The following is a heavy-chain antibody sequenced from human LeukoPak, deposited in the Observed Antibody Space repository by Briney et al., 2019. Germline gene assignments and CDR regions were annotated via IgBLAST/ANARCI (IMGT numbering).Heavy chain of an antibody. CDR1: GLTFSNYA. V-gene: IGHV3-30*04. CDR3: ARDPPEEGNSYGYY. Sequence: GGSLRLSCAVSGLTFSNYAMHWVRQAPGKGLEWVAVISYDGSNKYYADSVKGRFTISRDNSKNTLYLQMNSLRAEDTAVYYCARDPPEEGNSYGYYWGQGTLVTVSS. CDR2: ISYDGSNK. D-gene: IGHD5-18*01. J-gene: IGHJ4*02.